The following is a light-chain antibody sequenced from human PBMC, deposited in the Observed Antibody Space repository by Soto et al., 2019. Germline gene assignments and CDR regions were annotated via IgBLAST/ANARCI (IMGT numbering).Light chain of an antibody. V-gene: IGKV1-5*03. CDR3: NQYNSYRT. CDR1: QSISSW. CDR2: KAS. J-gene: IGKJ1*01. Sequence: DIQMTQSPSTLSASVGDRVTITCRASQSISSWLAWYQQKPGKAPKLLIYKASSLESGVPSRFSGSGSGTVFTLTISSLQPDDFATSFCNQYNSYRTFGQGTKVEIK.